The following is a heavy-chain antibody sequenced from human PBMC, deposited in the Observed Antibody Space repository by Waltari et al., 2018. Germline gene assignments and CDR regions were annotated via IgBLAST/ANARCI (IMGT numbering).Heavy chain of an antibody. CDR3: ARERSGWAWYFDS. V-gene: IGHV4-4*07. CDR2: IVIGGTT. CDR1: GDSIGSSY. Sequence: QVQLQESGPGLVTPSETLSLTCSVSGDSIGSSYCRWLRQPARKGLEWLGRIVIGGTTKSTPSLSSRVSMSVDTSKNQFSLRLSSVTAADTAVYYCARERSGWAWYFDSWGQGTLVTVSS. D-gene: IGHD6-19*01. J-gene: IGHJ4*02.